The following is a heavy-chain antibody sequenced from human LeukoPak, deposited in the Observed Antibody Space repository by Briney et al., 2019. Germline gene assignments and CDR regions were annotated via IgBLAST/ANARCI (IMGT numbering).Heavy chain of an antibody. CDR1: GGSISSSSYY. V-gene: IGHV4-39*01. CDR3: ARWGYSYGIDY. Sequence: SETLSLTCTVSGGSISSSSYYWGWIRQPPGKGLEWIGGGSYSGSTYYNPSLKSRVTVSVDTSKNQFSLKLSSVTAADTAVYYCARWGYSYGIDYWGHGTLGTVSS. J-gene: IGHJ4*01. D-gene: IGHD5-18*01. CDR2: GSYSGST.